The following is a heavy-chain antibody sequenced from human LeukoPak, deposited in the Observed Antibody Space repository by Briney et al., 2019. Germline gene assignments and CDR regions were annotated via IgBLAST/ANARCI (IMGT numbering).Heavy chain of an antibody. V-gene: IGHV3-23*01. J-gene: IGHJ3*02. Sequence: PGGSLRLSCAASGFTFSSYAMSWVRQAPGKGLEWVSAISGSGGSTYYADSVKGRFTISGDNAKNSLYLQMNSLRAEDTAVYYCARAEYYDFWSGYYADAFDIWGQGTMVTVPS. D-gene: IGHD3-3*01. CDR3: ARAEYYDFWSGYYADAFDI. CDR1: GFTFSSYA. CDR2: ISGSGGST.